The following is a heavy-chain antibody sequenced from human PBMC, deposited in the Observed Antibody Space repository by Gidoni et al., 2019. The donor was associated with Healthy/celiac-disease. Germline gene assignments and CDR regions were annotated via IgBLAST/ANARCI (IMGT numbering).Heavy chain of an antibody. Sequence: EVQLVESGGGLVQPGGSLRLSCAASGLTFSSYSMNWVRQAPGKGLEWVSYISSSSSTIYYADSVKGRFTISRDNAKNSLYLQMNSLRDEDTAVYYCASSAWRRYWYFDLWGRGTLVTVSS. CDR1: GLTFSSYS. V-gene: IGHV3-48*02. CDR3: ASSAWRRYWYFDL. J-gene: IGHJ2*01. D-gene: IGHD6-25*01. CDR2: ISSSSSTI.